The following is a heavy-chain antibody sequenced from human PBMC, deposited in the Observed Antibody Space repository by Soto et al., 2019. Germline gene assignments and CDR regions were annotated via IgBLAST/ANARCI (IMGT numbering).Heavy chain of an antibody. CDR3: ARLDRAHGYQGGMDV. J-gene: IGHJ6*02. V-gene: IGHV5-51*01. D-gene: IGHD6-13*01. CDR1: GDSFTGYG. Sequence: PVESLKISCKGSGDSFTGYGSGWMSKIPGKGLEWMGIIYPGDSDTRYSPSFQGQVTISADKSISTAYLQWSSLKASDTAMYYCARLDRAHGYQGGMDVWGQGTTVTVSS. CDR2: IYPGDSDT.